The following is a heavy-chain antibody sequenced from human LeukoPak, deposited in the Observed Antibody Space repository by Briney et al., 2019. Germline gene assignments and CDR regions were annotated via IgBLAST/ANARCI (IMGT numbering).Heavy chain of an antibody. CDR3: TRGQSDCGAECYSD. Sequence: GGSLRLSCAASGFTFSSYWMSWVRQAPGKGLEWVANIKQDGSEKYYVDSVKGRFTISRDNAKNTVFLQMNSLRVEDTALYYCTRGQSDCGAECYSDWGQGTLVTVSS. V-gene: IGHV3-7*01. D-gene: IGHD2-21*01. CDR2: IKQDGSEK. J-gene: IGHJ4*02. CDR1: GFTFSSYW.